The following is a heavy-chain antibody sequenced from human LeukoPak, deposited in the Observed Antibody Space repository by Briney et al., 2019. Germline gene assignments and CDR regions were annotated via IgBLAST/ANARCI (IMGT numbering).Heavy chain of an antibody. CDR1: GGSISSYY. CDR2: IYTSGST. J-gene: IGHJ4*02. Sequence: PSETLSLTCTVSGGSISSYYWSWIRQPAGKGLEWIGRIYTSGSTNYNPSLKSRVTMSVDTSKNQFSLKLSSVTAADTAVYHCARGFPTYGSGSPSDYWGQGTLVTVSS. D-gene: IGHD3-10*01. CDR3: ARGFPTYGSGSPSDY. V-gene: IGHV4-4*07.